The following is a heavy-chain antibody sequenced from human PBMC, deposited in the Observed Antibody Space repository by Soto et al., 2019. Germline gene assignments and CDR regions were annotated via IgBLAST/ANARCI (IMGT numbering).Heavy chain of an antibody. CDR3: AKIKLDSSGYYYGRPPYYYYGMDV. V-gene: IGHV3-23*01. Sequence: PGGSLRLSCAASGFTFSSYAMSWVRQAPGKGLEWASAISGSGGSTYYADSVKGRFTISRDNSKNTLYLQMNSLRAEDTAVYYCAKIKLDSSGYYYGRPPYYYYGMDVWGQGTTVTVSS. CDR2: ISGSGGST. CDR1: GFTFSSYA. D-gene: IGHD3-22*01. J-gene: IGHJ6*02.